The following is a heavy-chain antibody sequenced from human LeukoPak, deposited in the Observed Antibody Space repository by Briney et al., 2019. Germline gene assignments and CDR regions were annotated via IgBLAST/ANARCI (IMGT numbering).Heavy chain of an antibody. CDR2: ISGSGGTT. V-gene: IGHV3-23*01. Sequence: PGGSLILSCAASEFTFISYAMSWVRHAPGGGLDWVSAISGSGGTTFYADSVKGRFTISRDNSKNTLSLQMNSLRAEDTAVYYCANRLLGATTPFDYWVQGTLVTVSS. CDR3: ANRLLGATTPFDY. D-gene: IGHD1-26*01. J-gene: IGHJ4*02. CDR1: EFTFISYA.